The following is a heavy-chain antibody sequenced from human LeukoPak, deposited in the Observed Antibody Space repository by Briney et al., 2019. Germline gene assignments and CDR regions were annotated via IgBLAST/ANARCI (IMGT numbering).Heavy chain of an antibody. Sequence: PSETLSLTCTVSGGSISGYYWNWIRQPAGKGLEWIGRIYTSGSTNYNPSLKSRVTMSVDTSKNQFSLKLSSVTDADTAMYYCARAASDYDILTGYSHTRFDYWGQGTLVTVSS. D-gene: IGHD3-9*01. J-gene: IGHJ4*02. CDR2: IYTSGST. V-gene: IGHV4-4*07. CDR1: GGSISGYY. CDR3: ARAASDYDILTGYSHTRFDY.